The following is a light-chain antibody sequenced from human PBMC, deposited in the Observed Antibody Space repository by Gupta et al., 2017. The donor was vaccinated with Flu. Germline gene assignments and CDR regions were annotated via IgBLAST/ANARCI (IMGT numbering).Light chain of an antibody. J-gene: IGKJ3*01. CDR3: QHYGSSIFT. Sequence: IVLTQSPGTLSLSPGERATLSCRASQSISSSSLAWYQQKLDQAPRLLIYAASSGATGIPDRFSGSGSGTDFTLTISRLEPEDFAVYYCQHYGSSIFTFGPGTKVDIK. CDR1: QSISSSS. CDR2: AAS. V-gene: IGKV3-20*01.